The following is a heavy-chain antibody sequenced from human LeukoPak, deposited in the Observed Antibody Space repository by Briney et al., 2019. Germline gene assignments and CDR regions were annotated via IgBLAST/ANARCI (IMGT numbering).Heavy chain of an antibody. Sequence: PGGSLRLSCAASGFTFSRYWMHWVRQAPGKGLVWVSRINGDGSSTTYADSVKGRFTISRDNAKNSLYLQMNSLRAEDTAVYYCARVPADFWGQGTLVTVSS. CDR3: ARVPADF. J-gene: IGHJ4*02. CDR1: GFTFSRYW. V-gene: IGHV3-74*01. CDR2: INGDGSST.